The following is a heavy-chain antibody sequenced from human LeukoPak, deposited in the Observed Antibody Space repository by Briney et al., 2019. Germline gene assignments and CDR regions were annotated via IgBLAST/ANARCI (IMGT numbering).Heavy chain of an antibody. CDR3: ARATLHRGWFDP. CDR2: INPNSGGT. J-gene: IGHJ5*02. Sequence: ASVKVSCKAFGYTFTGFYMHWVRQAPGQGLEWMGWINPNSGGTNYAQKFQGRVTMTRDTSISTAYMELSRLRSDDTAVYYCARATLHRGWFDPWGQGTLVTVSS. V-gene: IGHV1-2*02. CDR1: GYTFTGFY.